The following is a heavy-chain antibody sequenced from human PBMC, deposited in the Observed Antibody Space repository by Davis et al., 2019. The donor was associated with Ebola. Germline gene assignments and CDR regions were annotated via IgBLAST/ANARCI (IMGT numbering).Heavy chain of an antibody. D-gene: IGHD3-3*01. J-gene: IGHJ6*04. CDR3: TRDDYDFWGGYSAVYYYGMDV. V-gene: IGHV3-7*01. Sequence: GESLKISCAATGFTFSRNWMSWVRQAPGKGLEWVATIKEEGSEKYYVDSVKGRFTISRDNAKNLLYLQMNSLRVEDTAVYYCTRDDYDFWGGYSAVYYYGMDVWCIGTTVSVSS. CDR2: IKEEGSEK. CDR1: GFTFSRNW.